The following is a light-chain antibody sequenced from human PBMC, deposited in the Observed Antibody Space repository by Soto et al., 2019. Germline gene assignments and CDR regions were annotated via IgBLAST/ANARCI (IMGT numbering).Light chain of an antibody. V-gene: IGKV1-12*01. CDR2: NAS. CDR1: PGISRY. CDR3: QRANSFPIT. Sequence: DIPMTHSPSSVSASVGARVTITCRASPGISRYLDWYQQKPGKAPKLLIYNASSLESGIPSRFSGSGSGTDFTLTISSLKPEDFGTNFCQRANSFPITFGGGTKVEIK. J-gene: IGKJ4*02.